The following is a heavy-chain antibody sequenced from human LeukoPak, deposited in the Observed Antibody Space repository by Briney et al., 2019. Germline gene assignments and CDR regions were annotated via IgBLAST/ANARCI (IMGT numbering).Heavy chain of an antibody. CDR2: INPNSGGT. J-gene: IGHJ4*02. Sequence: ASVKVSCKASGYTFTGYYMHWVRQAPGQGLEWMGWINPNSGGTNYAQKFQGRVTMTGDTSISTAYMELSRLRSDDTAVYYCARNLYSSGWYVSDYWGQGTLVTVSS. CDR3: ARNLYSSGWYVSDY. D-gene: IGHD6-19*01. CDR1: GYTFTGYY. V-gene: IGHV1-2*02.